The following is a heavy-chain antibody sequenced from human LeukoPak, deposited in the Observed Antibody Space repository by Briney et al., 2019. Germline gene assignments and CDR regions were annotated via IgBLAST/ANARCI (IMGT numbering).Heavy chain of an antibody. Sequence: SSETLSLTCTVSGGSISSYYWSWIRQPAGKGLEWIGRIYTSGSTNYNPSLKSRVTMSVDTSKNQFSLKLSSVTAADTAVYYCARAPVLRFLEWLLHGFFDYWGQGTLVTVSS. CDR3: ARAPVLRFLEWLLHGFFDY. CDR2: IYTSGST. CDR1: GGSISSYY. V-gene: IGHV4-4*07. D-gene: IGHD3-3*01. J-gene: IGHJ4*02.